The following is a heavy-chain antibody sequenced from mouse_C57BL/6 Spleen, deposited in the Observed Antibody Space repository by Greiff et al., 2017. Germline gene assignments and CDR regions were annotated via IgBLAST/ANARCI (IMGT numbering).Heavy chain of an antibody. V-gene: IGHV3-6*01. CDR3: ARGLDMVTTGYYFDY. CDR1: GYSITSGYY. CDR2: ISYDGSN. D-gene: IGHD2-2*01. J-gene: IGHJ2*01. Sequence: EVKLMESGPGLVKPSQSLSLTCSVTGYSITSGYYWNWIRQFPGNKLEWMGYISYDGSNNYNPSLKNRISITRDTSKNQFFLKLNSVTTEDTATYYCARGLDMVTTGYYFDYWGQGTTLTVSS.